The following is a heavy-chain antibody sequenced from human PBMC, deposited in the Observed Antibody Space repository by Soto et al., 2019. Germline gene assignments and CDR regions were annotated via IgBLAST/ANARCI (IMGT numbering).Heavy chain of an antibody. J-gene: IGHJ4*02. D-gene: IGHD2-15*01. CDR3: AKRASGHCSGGSCYSKMFDY. V-gene: IGHV3-30*18. Sequence: QVQLVESGGGVVQPGRSLRLSCAASGFTFSSYGMHWVRQAPGKGLEWVAVISYDGSNKYYADSVKGRFTISRDNSKNTLYLQMNSLRAEDTAVYYCAKRASGHCSGGSCYSKMFDYWGQGTLVTVSS. CDR1: GFTFSSYG. CDR2: ISYDGSNK.